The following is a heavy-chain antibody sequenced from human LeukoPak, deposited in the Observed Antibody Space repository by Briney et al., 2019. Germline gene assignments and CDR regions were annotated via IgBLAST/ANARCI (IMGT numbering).Heavy chain of an antibody. V-gene: IGHV1-2*02. CDR1: GYTFTGYY. Sequence: GASVKVSCKASGYTFTGYYMHWVRQAPGQGLEWMGWINPNSGGTNYAQKFQGRVTMTRDTSISTAYMELSRLRSDDTAVYYCARLEATDDGFYYYHGMDVWGQGTTVTVSS. J-gene: IGHJ6*02. CDR3: ARLEATDDGFYYYHGMDV. CDR2: INPNSGGT. D-gene: IGHD3-3*01.